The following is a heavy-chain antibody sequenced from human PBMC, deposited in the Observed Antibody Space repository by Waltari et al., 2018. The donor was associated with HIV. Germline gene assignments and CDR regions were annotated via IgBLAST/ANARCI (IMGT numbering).Heavy chain of an antibody. CDR3: ARLRRSNVLGY. CDR2: IYYSGST. V-gene: IGHV4-39*01. J-gene: IGHJ4*02. CDR1: GGSISSSSYY. Sequence: QLQLQESGPGLVKPSETLSLTCTVSGGSISSSSYYWGWIRQPPGKGLEWIGSIYYSGSTYYNPSLKCRVTISVDTSKNQFSLKLSSVTAADTAVYYCARLRRSNVLGYWGQGTLVTVSS. D-gene: IGHD3-16*01.